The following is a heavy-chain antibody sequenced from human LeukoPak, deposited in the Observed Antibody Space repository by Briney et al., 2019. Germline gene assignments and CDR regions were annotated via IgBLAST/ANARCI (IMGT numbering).Heavy chain of an antibody. Sequence: AGGSLRLSCAASGFTFDDYAMHWVRQAPGKGLEWVSGISRNSGSIGYADSVKGRFTISRDNAKNSLYLQMNSLRAEDTALYYCARISSWYSAGGAFDIWGQGTMVTVSS. CDR2: ISRNSGSI. V-gene: IGHV3-9*01. J-gene: IGHJ3*02. CDR3: ARISSWYSAGGAFDI. D-gene: IGHD6-13*01. CDR1: GFTFDDYA.